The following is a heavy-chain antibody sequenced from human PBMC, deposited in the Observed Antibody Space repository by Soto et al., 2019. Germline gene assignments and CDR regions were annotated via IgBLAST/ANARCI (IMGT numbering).Heavy chain of an antibody. CDR2: IKTDGSDT. CDR3: ARPRTSDWAYDI. V-gene: IGHV3-74*01. D-gene: IGHD3-9*01. CDR1: GFTFSNYW. J-gene: IGHJ3*02. Sequence: EVQLVESGGGLVQPGGSLRLSCAASGFTFSNYWMHWVRQSPGKGLVWVSRIKTDGSDTHYADSVTGRFTISRDNAKNTLYLQMNRLRDEDTAVYYCARPRTSDWAYDICGQGTMVIVSS.